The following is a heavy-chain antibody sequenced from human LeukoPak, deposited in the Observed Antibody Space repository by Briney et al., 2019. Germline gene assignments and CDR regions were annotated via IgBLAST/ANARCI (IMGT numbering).Heavy chain of an antibody. CDR2: ISAYNGNT. CDR1: GYTFTSYG. J-gene: IGHJ4*02. V-gene: IGHV1-18*01. CDR3: ARDRYCSGGSCYSFLFDY. D-gene: IGHD2-15*01. Sequence: ASVKVSCKASGYTFTSYGISWVRQAPGQGLEWMGWISAYNGNTNYAQKLQGRVTMTTDTSTSTAYMELRSLRSDDTAVYYCARDRYCSGGSCYSFLFDYWGQGTLATVSS.